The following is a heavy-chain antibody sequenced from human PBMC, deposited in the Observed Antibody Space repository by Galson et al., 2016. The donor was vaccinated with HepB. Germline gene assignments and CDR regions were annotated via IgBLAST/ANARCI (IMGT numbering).Heavy chain of an antibody. Sequence: SLRLSCAASGFIFSNYGMHWVRQAPGKGLEWVAVLLYDGSYKYYADSVKGRFTISRDNSKNTVFLQMNSLRPEDTAVYYCARDRGIPSLRFLEWSPLYYGMDVWGQGTTVTVSS. CDR3: ARDRGIPSLRFLEWSPLYYGMDV. J-gene: IGHJ6*02. V-gene: IGHV3-30*03. CDR1: GFIFSNYG. CDR2: LLYDGSYK. D-gene: IGHD3-3*01.